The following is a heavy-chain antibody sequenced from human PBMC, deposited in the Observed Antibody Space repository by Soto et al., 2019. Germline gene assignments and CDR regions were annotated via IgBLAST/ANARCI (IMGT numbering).Heavy chain of an antibody. J-gene: IGHJ5*02. CDR3: TRSEVPAAMGGWFDT. V-gene: IGHV1-18*01. D-gene: IGHD2-2*01. Sequence: QVQLVQSGAEIKKPGASVKVSCKASGFSLSSDGINWVRQAPGQGLEWVGWISPYKETTNYAQNLQDRVTLTTDTYTSTAYMELRSLRSDDTAVYYCTRSEVPAAMGGWFDTWGQGTQVTVSS. CDR2: ISPYKETT. CDR1: GFSLSSDG.